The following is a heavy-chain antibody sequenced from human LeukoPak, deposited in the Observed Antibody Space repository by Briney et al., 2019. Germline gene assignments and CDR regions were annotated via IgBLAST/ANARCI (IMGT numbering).Heavy chain of an antibody. CDR3: ASWGATVTTSF. CDR2: MSSSSRCI. V-gene: IGHV3-21*01. CDR1: GFTFSSYT. Sequence: GGSLRLSCAASGFTFSSYTMNWVCQAPGKGLEWVSSMSSSSRCIYYADSVKGRFTISRDNAKNSLYLQMNSLRAEDTAVYYCASWGATVTTSFWGQGTLVTVSS. D-gene: IGHD4-11*01. J-gene: IGHJ4*02.